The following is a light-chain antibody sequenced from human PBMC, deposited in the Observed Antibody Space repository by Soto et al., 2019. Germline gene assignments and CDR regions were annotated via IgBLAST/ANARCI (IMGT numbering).Light chain of an antibody. Sequence: QSVLTQPPSASGSPGQSITISCTGTSSGVASYLLVSWYQQHPGKAPKLMIYEGGKRPSGVSNRFSGSKSGNTASLTISGLQAEDEADYYCCSYAGSGTFYVFGTGTKVTVL. J-gene: IGLJ1*01. V-gene: IGLV2-23*01. CDR1: SSGVASYLL. CDR2: EGG. CDR3: CSYAGSGTFYV.